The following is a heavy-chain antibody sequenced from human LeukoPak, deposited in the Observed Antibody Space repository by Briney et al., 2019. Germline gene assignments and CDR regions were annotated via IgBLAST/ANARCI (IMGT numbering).Heavy chain of an antibody. Sequence: RTSETLSLTCTVSGGSISSYYWSWIRQPAGKGLEWIGRIYTSGSTNYNPSLKSRVTMSVDTSKNQFSLKLSSVTAADTAVYYCARENRAAVAGTHYYYYMDVWGKGTTVTISS. CDR1: GGSISSYY. CDR2: IYTSGST. V-gene: IGHV4-4*07. D-gene: IGHD6-19*01. CDR3: ARENRAAVAGTHYYYYMDV. J-gene: IGHJ6*03.